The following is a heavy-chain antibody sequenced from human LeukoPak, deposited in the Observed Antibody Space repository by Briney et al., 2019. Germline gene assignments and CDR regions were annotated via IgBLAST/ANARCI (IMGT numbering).Heavy chain of an antibody. CDR3: AELGITMIGGV. Sequence: GGSLSLSCAASGFSFSSAWMSWIRQAPGKGLEWVSYISSSGSTIYYADSVKGRFTISRDNAKNSLYLQMNSLRADDTAVYYCAELGITMIGGVWGKGTTVTIPS. D-gene: IGHD3-10*02. CDR2: ISSSGSTI. J-gene: IGHJ6*04. CDR1: GFSFSSAW. V-gene: IGHV3-48*03.